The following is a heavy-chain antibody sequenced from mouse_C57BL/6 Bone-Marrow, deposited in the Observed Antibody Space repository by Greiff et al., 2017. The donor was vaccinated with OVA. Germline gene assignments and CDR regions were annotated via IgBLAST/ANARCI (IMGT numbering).Heavy chain of an antibody. CDR2: IHPNSGST. V-gene: IGHV1-64*01. Sequence: VQLQQPGAELVKPGASVKLSCKASGYTFTSYWMHWVKQRPGQGLEWIGMIHPNSGSTNYNEKFKSKATLTVDKSSSTAYMQLSSLTSEDSAVYYCASFYYGNYGWYFDVWGTGTTVTVSS. CDR3: ASFYYGNYGWYFDV. CDR1: GYTFTSYW. D-gene: IGHD2-1*01. J-gene: IGHJ1*03.